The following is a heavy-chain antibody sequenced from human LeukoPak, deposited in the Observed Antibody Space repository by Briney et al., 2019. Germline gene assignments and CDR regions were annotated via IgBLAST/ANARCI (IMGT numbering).Heavy chain of an antibody. CDR1: GFTFSSYW. D-gene: IGHD6-13*01. CDR2: IKQDGSEK. Sequence: PGGSLRLSCAASGFTFSSYWMSWVRQAPGKGLEWVANIKQDGSEKYYVDSVKGRFTISRDNAKNSLYLQMNSLRAEDTAVYYCARPRGGYSSSWYADYFDYWGQGTLVTVSS. J-gene: IGHJ4*02. V-gene: IGHV3-7*01. CDR3: ARPRGGYSSSWYADYFDY.